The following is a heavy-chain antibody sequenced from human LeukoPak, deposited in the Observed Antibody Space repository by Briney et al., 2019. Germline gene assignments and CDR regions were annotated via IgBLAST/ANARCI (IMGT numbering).Heavy chain of an antibody. V-gene: IGHV4-38-2*02. CDR3: ARDDVVRGVITYYYGMDV. Sequence: SETLSLTCAVSGYSISSGYYWGWIRQPPGKGLEWIGSIYHSGSTYYNPSLKSRVTISVDTSKNQFSLKLSSVTAADTAMYYCARDDVVRGVITYYYGMDVWGKGTTVTVSS. J-gene: IGHJ6*04. D-gene: IGHD3-10*01. CDR2: IYHSGST. CDR1: GYSISSGYY.